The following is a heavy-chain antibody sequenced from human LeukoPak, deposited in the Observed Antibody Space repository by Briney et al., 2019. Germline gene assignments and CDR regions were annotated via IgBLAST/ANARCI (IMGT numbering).Heavy chain of an antibody. CDR3: ARIGYSSGWYSFDY. CDR1: AGSISSYY. CDR2: IYTSGST. J-gene: IGHJ4*02. V-gene: IGHV4-4*07. Sequence: SETLSLTCTGSAGSISSYYWSWIRQPAGKGLEWIGRIYTSGSTNYNPSLKSRVTMSVDTSKNQFSLKLSSVTAADTAVYYCARIGYSSGWYSFDYWGQGTLVTVSS. D-gene: IGHD6-19*01.